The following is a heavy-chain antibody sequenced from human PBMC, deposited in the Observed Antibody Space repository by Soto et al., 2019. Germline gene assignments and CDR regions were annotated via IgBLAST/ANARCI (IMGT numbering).Heavy chain of an antibody. J-gene: IGHJ6*03. D-gene: IGHD2-2*01. CDR2: IYYSGST. Sequence: SETLSLTCTVSGGSISNYYWSWIRQPPGKGLEWIGYIYYSGSTNYNPSLKSRVTISVDTSKNQFSLKLSSVTAADTAVYYCARQVVVVPADNYYYYYYMDVWGKGTTVTVSS. V-gene: IGHV4-59*08. CDR3: ARQVVVVPADNYYYYYYMDV. CDR1: GGSISNYY.